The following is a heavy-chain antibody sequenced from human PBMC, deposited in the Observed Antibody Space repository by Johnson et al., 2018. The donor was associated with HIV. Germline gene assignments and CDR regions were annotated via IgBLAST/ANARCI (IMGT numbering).Heavy chain of an antibody. V-gene: IGHV3-30*18. CDR1: GFTFSSYG. J-gene: IGHJ3*02. CDR2: ISYDGSKK. Sequence: QVQLVESGGGVVQPGRSLRLSCAASGFTFSSYGMHWVRQAPGKGLEWAAVISYDGSKKYYPDSVKGRFTISRDNSKNTLYLQMDSLRAEDTAVYYCAKIRTSGTGDAFDIWGQGTMVTVSS. D-gene: IGHD1-14*01. CDR3: AKIRTSGTGDAFDI.